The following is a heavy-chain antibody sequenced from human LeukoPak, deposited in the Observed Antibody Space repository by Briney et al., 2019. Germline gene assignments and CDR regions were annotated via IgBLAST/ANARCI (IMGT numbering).Heavy chain of an antibody. Sequence: PSETLSLTCTVSGGSISSYYWSWIRQPPGKGLEWIGYIYYSGSTNYNPSLKSRVTISVDTSKNQFSLKLSSVTAADTAVYYCARYGGYLSYGMDVWGQGTTVTVSS. V-gene: IGHV4-59*01. J-gene: IGHJ6*02. D-gene: IGHD5-12*01. CDR1: GGSISSYY. CDR2: IYYSGST. CDR3: ARYGGYLSYGMDV.